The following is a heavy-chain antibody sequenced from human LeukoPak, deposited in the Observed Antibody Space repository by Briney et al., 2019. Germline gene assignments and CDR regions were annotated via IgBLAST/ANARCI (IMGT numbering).Heavy chain of an antibody. J-gene: IGHJ4*02. D-gene: IGHD6-6*01. CDR1: GGTFSSYA. CDR2: IIPIFGTA. CDR3: ARGGEQLHLFDY. Sequence: SVKVSCKASGGTFSSYAISWVRQAPGQGLEWMGGIIPIFGTANYAQKFQGRVTITADESTSTAYMELSSLRSEDTAVYYCARGGEQLHLFDYWGQGTLVTVSS. V-gene: IGHV1-69*13.